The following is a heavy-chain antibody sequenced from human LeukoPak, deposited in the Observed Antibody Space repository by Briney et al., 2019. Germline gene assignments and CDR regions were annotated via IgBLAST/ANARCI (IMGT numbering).Heavy chain of an antibody. CDR1: GGTFSSYA. J-gene: IGHJ6*02. Sequence: TVKVSCKASGGTFSSYAISWVRQAPGQGLEWMGRIIPILGIANYAQKFQGRVTITADKSTSTAYMELSSLRSEDTAVYYCARDYGDLVGDYYYYYGMDVWGQGTTVTVSS. V-gene: IGHV1-69*04. CDR2: IIPILGIA. CDR3: ARDYGDLVGDYYYYYGMDV. D-gene: IGHD4-17*01.